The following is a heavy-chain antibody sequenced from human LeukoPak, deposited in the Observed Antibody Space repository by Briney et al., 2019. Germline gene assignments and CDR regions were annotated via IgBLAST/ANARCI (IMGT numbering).Heavy chain of an antibody. D-gene: IGHD3-22*01. CDR1: GGTFTIYA. Sequence: ASVNVSCKASGGTFTIYAISWVRQAPGQGLEWMGGIIPIFGTANYAQKFQGRDKITAVETTSTAYMELSSLRSEETAVYYCAGGNNYYYGGSGRDWFNAWGERGLLTVAS. J-gene: IGHJ5*02. CDR3: AGGNNYYYGGSGRDWFNA. V-gene: IGHV1-69*13. CDR2: IIPIFGTA.